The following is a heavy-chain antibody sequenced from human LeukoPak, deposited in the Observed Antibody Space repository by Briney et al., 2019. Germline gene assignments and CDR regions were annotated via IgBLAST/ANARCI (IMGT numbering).Heavy chain of an antibody. J-gene: IGHJ3*01. D-gene: IGHD3-22*01. CDR2: MNPNSGNT. CDR1: GYTFTSYD. Sequence: ASVKVSCKASGYTFTSYDINWVRQATGQVREWMGWMNPNSGNTGYAHKFQGRVTMTRNTPISTAYMELSSLRSEDTAVYYCARLLTLMYYDDPSDDDDQGAFEVWGQGTMVTVSS. V-gene: IGHV1-8*01. CDR3: ARLLTLMYYDDPSDDDDQGAFEV.